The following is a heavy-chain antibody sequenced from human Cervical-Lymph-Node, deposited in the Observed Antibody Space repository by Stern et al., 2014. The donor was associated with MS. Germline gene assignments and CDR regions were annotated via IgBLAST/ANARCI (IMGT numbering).Heavy chain of an antibody. J-gene: IGHJ4*02. V-gene: IGHV1-18*04. CDR1: GYTFTSYG. Sequence: VQLVESGAEVKKPGASVKGSCKASGYTFTSYGISWVRQAPGQGLEWLGWISAYNGSTNYAQKLQGRVTMTTDTSTSTAYMELRSLRSDDTAVYYCARNAYYDSSGYLEFGYWGQGTLVTVSS. D-gene: IGHD3-22*01. CDR3: ARNAYYDSSGYLEFGY. CDR2: ISAYNGST.